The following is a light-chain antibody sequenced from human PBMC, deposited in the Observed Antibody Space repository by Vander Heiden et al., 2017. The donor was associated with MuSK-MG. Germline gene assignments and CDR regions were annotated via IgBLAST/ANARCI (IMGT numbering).Light chain of an antibody. CDR3: QAWDSSTVV. CDR2: QDN. J-gene: IGLJ2*01. CDR1: QLGDKS. Sequence: SYEVTQPPSVSVSPGQTASITCSGDQLGDKSTCWYQQRPGQSPMMVIYQDNNRPSGIPERFSGSNSGNTATLTISGTQAMDEAHYFCQAWDSSTVVFGGGTKLTVL. V-gene: IGLV3-1*01.